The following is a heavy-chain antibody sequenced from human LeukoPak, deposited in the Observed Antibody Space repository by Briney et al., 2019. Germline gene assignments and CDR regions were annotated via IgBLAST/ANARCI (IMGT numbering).Heavy chain of an antibody. Sequence: ASVKVSCKASGYTFTSYAMHWVRQAPGQRLEWMGWINAGNGNTKYSQKFQGRVTMTTDTSTSTAYMELRSLRSDDTAVYYCARDSSGWTEDFSDFDYWGQGTLVTVSS. J-gene: IGHJ4*02. CDR3: ARDSSGWTEDFSDFDY. V-gene: IGHV1-3*01. D-gene: IGHD6-19*01. CDR1: GYTFTSYA. CDR2: INAGNGNT.